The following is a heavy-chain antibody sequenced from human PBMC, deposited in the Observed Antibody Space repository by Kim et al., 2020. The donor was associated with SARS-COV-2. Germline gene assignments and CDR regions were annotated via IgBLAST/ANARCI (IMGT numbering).Heavy chain of an antibody. V-gene: IGHV2-5*02. CDR3: AHRQTGGYNFGPKAYYFDQ. CDR1: GFSLTTSGVG. Sequence: SGPTLVNPTQTLTLTCTFSGFSLTTSGVGVGWIRQPPGKALEWLALIYWDDDKRYSPSLKSRLTIAKDTSKNQVVLTMTNMDPVDTATYYCAHRQTGGYNFGPKAYYFDQWGQGTSVTVSS. D-gene: IGHD5-18*01. CDR2: IYWDDDK. J-gene: IGHJ4*02.